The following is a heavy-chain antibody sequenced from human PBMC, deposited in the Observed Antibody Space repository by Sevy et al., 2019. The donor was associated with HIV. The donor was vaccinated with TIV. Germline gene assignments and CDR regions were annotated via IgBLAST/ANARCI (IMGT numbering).Heavy chain of an antibody. CDR2: IKSRADGGTT. J-gene: IGHJ4*02. CDR1: GFTFSKAW. Sequence: GGSLRLSCAASGFTFSKAWMTWVRQAPGKGLESVGRIKSRADGGTTDYAAPVKGRFSISRDDSKNTLYLQMNSLKIEDTAVYYCTTKGDFWSGYQFFEYWGQGTLVTVSS. CDR3: TTKGDFWSGYQFFEY. V-gene: IGHV3-15*01. D-gene: IGHD3-3*01.